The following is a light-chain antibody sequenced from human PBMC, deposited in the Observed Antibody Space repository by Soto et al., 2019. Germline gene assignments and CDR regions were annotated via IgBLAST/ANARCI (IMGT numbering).Light chain of an antibody. Sequence: QSALTQPASVSGSPGQSITISCTGTSSDVGGYKYVSWYQLHPGTAPKLVIYDVANRPSGVSNRFSGSKSGNTASLTISGLQAEEEADYFCSSYTSTSTLFGTGTKVTVL. CDR3: SSYTSTSTL. CDR2: DVA. CDR1: SSDVGGYKY. V-gene: IGLV2-14*01. J-gene: IGLJ1*01.